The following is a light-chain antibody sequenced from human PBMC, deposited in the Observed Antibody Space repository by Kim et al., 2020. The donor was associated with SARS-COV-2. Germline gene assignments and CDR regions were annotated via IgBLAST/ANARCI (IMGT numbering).Light chain of an antibody. Sequence: SASVGHRVIITCRASQSLSGWLAWYQQKPGKALKLVIYKTSRLEIGVPSRFSGSGSETEFTLTISSLQPDDFATYYCQQYNHYSTFGQGTKVDIK. CDR1: QSLSGW. CDR3: QQYNHYST. V-gene: IGKV1-5*03. CDR2: KTS. J-gene: IGKJ1*01.